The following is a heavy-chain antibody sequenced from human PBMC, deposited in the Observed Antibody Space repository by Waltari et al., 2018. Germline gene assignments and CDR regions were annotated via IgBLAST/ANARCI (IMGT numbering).Heavy chain of an antibody. J-gene: IGHJ6*02. Sequence: QVQLQESGPGLVKPSETLSLTCTVSGGSISSYYWSWIRPPAGKGLEWIGRIYTSGSTNYNPSLKSRVTMSVDTSKNQFSLKLSSVTAADTAVYYCARDRGYSSSSRYYYGMDVWGQGTTVTVSS. CDR2: IYTSGST. D-gene: IGHD6-6*01. V-gene: IGHV4-4*07. CDR1: GGSISSYY. CDR3: ARDRGYSSSSRYYYGMDV.